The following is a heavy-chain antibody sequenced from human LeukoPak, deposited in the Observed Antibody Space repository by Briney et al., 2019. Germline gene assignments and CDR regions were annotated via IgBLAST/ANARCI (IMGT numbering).Heavy chain of an antibody. J-gene: IGHJ3*02. CDR2: ISGSGGST. CDR1: GFTFSSYA. Sequence: PGGSLRLSCAASGFTFSSYAMSWVRQAPGKGLEWVSAISGSGGSTYYADSVKGRFTISRDNSKNTLYLQMNSLRAEDTAVYYCAKDRGRKKVGYSSGWGTAFDIWGQGTMVTVSS. D-gene: IGHD6-19*01. CDR3: AKDRGRKKVGYSSGWGTAFDI. V-gene: IGHV3-23*01.